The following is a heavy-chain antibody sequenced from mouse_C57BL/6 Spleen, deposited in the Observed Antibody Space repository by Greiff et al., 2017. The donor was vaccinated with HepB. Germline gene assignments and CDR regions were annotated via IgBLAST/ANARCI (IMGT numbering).Heavy chain of an antibody. Sequence: QVQLQQPGAELVRPGTSVKLSCKASGYTFTSYWLHWVKQRPGQGLEWIGVIDPSDSYTNYNQKFKGKATLTVDTSSSTAYMQLSSLTSEDSAVYYCARRYDDYDALYAMDYWGQGTSVTVSS. V-gene: IGHV1-59*01. D-gene: IGHD2-4*01. CDR3: ARRYDDYDALYAMDY. J-gene: IGHJ4*01. CDR2: IDPSDSYT. CDR1: GYTFTSYW.